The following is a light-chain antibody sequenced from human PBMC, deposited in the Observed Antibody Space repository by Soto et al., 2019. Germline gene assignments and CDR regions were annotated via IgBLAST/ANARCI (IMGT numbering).Light chain of an antibody. CDR1: QSFRGSS. CDR3: QQYVWSYS. CDR2: DAS. J-gene: IGKJ2*01. Sequence: EIVLTQSPATLSLSPGERATLSCRASQSFRGSSLAWYQQKPGQAPRLLIYDASTRATGIPDRFSGSGSGTHFTLTISRLEPEDFAVYYCQQYVWSYSFGQGTKLEIK. V-gene: IGKV3-20*01.